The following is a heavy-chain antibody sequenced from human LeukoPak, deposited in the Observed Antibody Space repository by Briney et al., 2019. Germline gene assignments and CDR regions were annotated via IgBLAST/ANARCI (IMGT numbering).Heavy chain of an antibody. CDR1: GFTFNNYG. CDR2: ISYDGRNI. CDR3: AKGPLRGTAAAIDY. V-gene: IGHV3-30*18. Sequence: GGSLRLSCAASGFTFNNYGMHWVRQAPGKGLEWVAVISYDGRNIHYPDSVKGRFTISRDISTDTPWLQMDSLRTEDTAVYYCAKGPLRGTAAAIDYWGQGTLVTVSS. J-gene: IGHJ4*02. D-gene: IGHD2-2*01.